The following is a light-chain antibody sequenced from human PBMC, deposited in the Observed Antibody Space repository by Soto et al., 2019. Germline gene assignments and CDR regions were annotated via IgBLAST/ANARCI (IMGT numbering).Light chain of an antibody. Sequence: SLLTQPSALSGSTGQSITLSCTGNSSDVGYYNLVSWYQQHPGKAPKLIIYEVNKRPSGFSNRFSGSKSGNTASLTISGLQAEDEADYYCCSYAGSTTHYVFGTGTKVTVL. CDR3: CSYAGSTTHYV. CDR2: EVN. V-gene: IGLV2-23*02. J-gene: IGLJ1*01. CDR1: SSDVGYYNL.